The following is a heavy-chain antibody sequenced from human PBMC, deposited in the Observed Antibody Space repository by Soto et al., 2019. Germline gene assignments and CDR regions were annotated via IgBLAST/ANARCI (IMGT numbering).Heavy chain of an antibody. CDR1: GGSVSSGSYY. J-gene: IGHJ6*02. CDR3: ARFGHSRGWYYYYYGMDV. CDR2: IYYSGST. Sequence: SETLSLTCTVSGGSVSSGSYYWSWIRQPPGKGLEWIGYIYYSGSTNYNPSLKSRVTISVDTSKNQFSLKLSSVTAADTAVYYCARFGHSRGWYYYYYGMDVWGQGTTVTVSS. D-gene: IGHD6-19*01. V-gene: IGHV4-61*01.